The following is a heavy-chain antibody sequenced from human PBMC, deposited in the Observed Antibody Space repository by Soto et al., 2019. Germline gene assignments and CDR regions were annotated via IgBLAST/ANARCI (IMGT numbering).Heavy chain of an antibody. Sequence: PSETLSLTCTVSGGSISSYCWSWIRQPPGKGLEWIGYIYYSGSTNYNPSLKSRVTISVDTSKNQFSLKLSSVTAADTAVYYCARGEVRIDYWGQGTLVTVS. CDR1: GGSISSYC. J-gene: IGHJ4*02. CDR2: IYYSGST. V-gene: IGHV4-59*01. CDR3: ARGEVRIDY.